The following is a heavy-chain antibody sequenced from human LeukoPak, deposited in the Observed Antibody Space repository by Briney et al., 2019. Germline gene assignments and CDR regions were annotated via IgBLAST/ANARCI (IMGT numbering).Heavy chain of an antibody. CDR1: GYTFTSYY. V-gene: IGHV1-46*01. CDR3: ASGRGYNWNYGAPSFDY. CDR2: INPSGGST. J-gene: IGHJ4*02. D-gene: IGHD1-7*01. Sequence: GASVKVSCKASGYTFTSYYMHWVRQAPGQGLVWMGIINPSGGSTSYAQKFQGRVTMTRDMSTSTVYMELSSLRPEGTAVYYCASGRGYNWNYGAPSFDYWGQGTLVTVSS.